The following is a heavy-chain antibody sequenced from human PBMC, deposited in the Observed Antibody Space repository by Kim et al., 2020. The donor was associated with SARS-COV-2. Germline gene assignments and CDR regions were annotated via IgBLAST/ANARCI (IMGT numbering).Heavy chain of an antibody. CDR3: ARGSTVVTPLWGYYYYGMDV. J-gene: IGHJ6*02. CDR1: GYTFTSYD. Sequence: ASVKVSCKASGYTFTSYDINWVRQATGQGLEWMGWMNPNSGNTGYAQKFQGRVTMTRNTSISTAYMELSSLRSEDTAVYYCARGSTVVTPLWGYYYYGMDVWGQGTTVTVSS. V-gene: IGHV1-8*01. D-gene: IGHD2-21*02. CDR2: MNPNSGNT.